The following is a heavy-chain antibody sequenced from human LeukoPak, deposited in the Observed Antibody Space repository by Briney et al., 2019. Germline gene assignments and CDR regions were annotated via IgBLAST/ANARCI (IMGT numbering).Heavy chain of an antibody. Sequence: PSETLSLTCTVSGGSISSYYWSWIRQPPGKRLEWIGYIYYSGSTNYNPSLKSRVTISVDTSKNQFSLKLSSVTAADTAVYYCARYCGGDCDAFDIWGQGTMVTVSS. D-gene: IGHD2-21*02. J-gene: IGHJ3*02. CDR2: IYYSGST. V-gene: IGHV4-59*08. CDR3: ARYCGGDCDAFDI. CDR1: GGSISSYY.